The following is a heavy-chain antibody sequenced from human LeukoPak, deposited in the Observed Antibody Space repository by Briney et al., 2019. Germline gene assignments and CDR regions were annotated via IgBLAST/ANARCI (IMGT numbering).Heavy chain of an antibody. V-gene: IGHV3-30*02. D-gene: IGHD6-13*01. CDR2: IRYDGSNK. CDR1: GFTFSSYG. Sequence: GGSLRLSCAASGFTFSSYGMHWVRQAPGKGLEWVAFIRYDGSNKYYVDSVKGRFTISRDNSKNTLYLQMNSLRAGDTAVYYCAKAVGYSSSYLGYWGQGTLVTVSS. J-gene: IGHJ4*02. CDR3: AKAVGYSSSYLGY.